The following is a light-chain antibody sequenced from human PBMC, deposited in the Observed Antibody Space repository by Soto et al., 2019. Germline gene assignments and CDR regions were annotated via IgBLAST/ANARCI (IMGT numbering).Light chain of an antibody. CDR2: DAS. CDR3: QQYNSYSWT. J-gene: IGKJ1*01. CDR1: QSVLYSSNNKNY. Sequence: DIVMTQSPDSLAVSLCERATINCKSSQSVLYSSNNKNYLAWYQQKPGKAPKLLIYDASSLESGVPSRFSGSGSGTEFTLTISSLQPDDFATYYCQQYNSYSWTFGQGTKVDI. V-gene: IGKV4-1*01.